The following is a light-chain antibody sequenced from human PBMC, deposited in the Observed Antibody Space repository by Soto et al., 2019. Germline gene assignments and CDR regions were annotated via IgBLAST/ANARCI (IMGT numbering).Light chain of an antibody. V-gene: IGKV3-15*01. CDR3: QQHGQWPIT. CDR1: QSVSSN. Sequence: EIVMTQSPATLSVSPGERATLSCRASQSVSSNLAWYQQKPGQAPRLLIYGASTRATGIPARFSGSGSGTEFTLTISSLQPEDFATYYCQQHGQWPITFGQGTRLE. CDR2: GAS. J-gene: IGKJ5*01.